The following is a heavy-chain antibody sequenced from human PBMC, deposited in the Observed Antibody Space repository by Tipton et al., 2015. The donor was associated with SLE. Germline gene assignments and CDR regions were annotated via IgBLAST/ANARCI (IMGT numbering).Heavy chain of an antibody. CDR1: GGSFSDYY. CDR2: INHGGNT. V-gene: IGHV4-34*01. Sequence: TLSLTCAVYGGSFSDYYGSWIRQPPGKGLEWIGEINHGGNTKYNPSLKSRVTISVDMSKNQFSLRLSSVTAADTAVYYCTRHLGRAPGGYYYYGMDVWGKGTTVTVSS. CDR3: TRHLGRAPGGYYYYGMDV. D-gene: IGHD2-15*01. J-gene: IGHJ6*04.